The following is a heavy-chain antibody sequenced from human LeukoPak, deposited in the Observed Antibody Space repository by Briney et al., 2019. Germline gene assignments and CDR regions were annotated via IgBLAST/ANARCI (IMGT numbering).Heavy chain of an antibody. CDR3: ARAGSISWYDH. CDR2: IDHTGDRT. CDR1: GFTFSSYT. Sequence: GGSLRLSCAASGFTFSSYTMAWVRQAPGKGLEWISDIDHTGDRTYYRDSVKGQFTISRDNSKNTLYLQMNSLRVEDTATYYCARAGSISWYDHWGQGTLVTVS. V-gene: IGHV3-23*01. J-gene: IGHJ5*02. D-gene: IGHD6-13*01.